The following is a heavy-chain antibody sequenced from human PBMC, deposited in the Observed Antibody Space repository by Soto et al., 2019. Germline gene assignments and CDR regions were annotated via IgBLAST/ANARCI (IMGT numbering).Heavy chain of an antibody. CDR3: AKDPRPVLRFLEWSFDY. CDR2: INPSGGST. CDR1: YANDGDY. Sequence: YANDGDYGDWGQQAPHQGLEWMGIINPSGGSTSYAQKFQGRVTMTRDTSTSTVYMELSSLRSEDTAVYYCAKDPRPVLRFLEWSFDYWGEGTLVTVSS. D-gene: IGHD3-3*01. V-gene: IGHV1-46*02. J-gene: IGHJ4*02.